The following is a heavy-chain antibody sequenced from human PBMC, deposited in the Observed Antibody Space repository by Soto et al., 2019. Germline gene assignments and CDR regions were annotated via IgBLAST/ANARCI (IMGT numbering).Heavy chain of an antibody. Sequence: PGGSLRLSCAASGFTFSSYSMNWVRQAPGKGLEWVSSISSSSSYIYYADSVKGRFTISRDNAKNSLYLQMNSLRAEDTAVYYCARDAIAVAGNFDYWGQGTLVPVSS. V-gene: IGHV3-21*01. CDR2: ISSSSSYI. CDR1: GFTFSSYS. CDR3: ARDAIAVAGNFDY. J-gene: IGHJ4*02. D-gene: IGHD6-19*01.